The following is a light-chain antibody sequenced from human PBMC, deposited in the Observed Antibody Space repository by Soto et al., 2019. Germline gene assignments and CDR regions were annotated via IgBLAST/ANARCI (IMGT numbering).Light chain of an antibody. CDR2: LGS. V-gene: IGKV2-28*01. J-gene: IGKJ4*01. CDR3: MQALQTLQLT. Sequence: EIVMTQSPLSLPVAPGEPASISCRSSQSLLHLNGYNYLDWYLQKPGQSPQLLIYLGSNRASGVPDRFSGSGSGTDFTLKISKVEAEDVGVYYCMQALQTLQLTFRGGTKVEI. CDR1: QSLLHLNGYNY.